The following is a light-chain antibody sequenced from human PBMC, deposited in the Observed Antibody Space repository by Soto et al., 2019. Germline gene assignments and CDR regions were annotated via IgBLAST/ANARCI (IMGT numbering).Light chain of an antibody. CDR3: QQYSNWPPWT. Sequence: EIVMTQSPAALSVSPGERATLSCSASQSVSRKLAWYQQKPGQAPRLLIYGASTRATDIPARFSGSGSGTDFTLTISSLQSEDFAVYYCQQYSNWPPWTFGQGTKV. J-gene: IGKJ1*01. V-gene: IGKV3-15*01. CDR1: QSVSRK. CDR2: GAS.